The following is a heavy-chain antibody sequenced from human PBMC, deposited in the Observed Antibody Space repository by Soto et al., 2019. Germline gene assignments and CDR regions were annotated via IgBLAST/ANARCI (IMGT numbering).Heavy chain of an antibody. CDR2: IYYSGST. CDR3: ARDLVAGDNYGDDVGAFDI. D-gene: IGHD4-17*01. J-gene: IGHJ3*02. V-gene: IGHV4-31*02. CDR1: GGSISSGGYY. Sequence: SETLSLTCTVSGGSISSGGYYWSWIRQHPGKGLEWIGYIYYSGSTYYNPSLKSRVTISVDTSKNQFSLKLSSVTAADTAVYYCARDLVAGDNYGDDVGAFDIWGQGTMVTVSS.